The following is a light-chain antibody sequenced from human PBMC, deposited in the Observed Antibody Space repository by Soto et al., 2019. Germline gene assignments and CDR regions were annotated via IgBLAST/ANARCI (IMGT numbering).Light chain of an antibody. CDR3: MSYSGFRAYV. CDR1: TSDVGGYDY. J-gene: IGLJ1*01. V-gene: IGLV2-14*03. Sequence: QSALTQPASVSGSPGQSITISCSGTTSDVGGYDYVSWYQQLPGKVPKVLIYDVSNRPSGVSDPFSGSKSGNTASLTISGHQDEGEGYYYCMSYSGFRAYVFGTGTKLTVL. CDR2: DVS.